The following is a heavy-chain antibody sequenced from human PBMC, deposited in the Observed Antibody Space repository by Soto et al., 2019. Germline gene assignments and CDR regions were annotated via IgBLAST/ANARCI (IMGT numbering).Heavy chain of an antibody. J-gene: IGHJ5*02. V-gene: IGHV1-3*01. D-gene: IGHD6-19*01. CDR3: ARDLVIGRRVAVTAFIRFDP. Sequence: ASVKVSCKASGYTFTSYAMHWVRQAPGQRLEWMGWINACNGNTKYSQKFQGRVTITRDTSASTAYMELSSLRSEDTAVYYCARDLVIGRRVAVTAFIRFDPWGQGTLVTVSS. CDR2: INACNGNT. CDR1: GYTFTSYA.